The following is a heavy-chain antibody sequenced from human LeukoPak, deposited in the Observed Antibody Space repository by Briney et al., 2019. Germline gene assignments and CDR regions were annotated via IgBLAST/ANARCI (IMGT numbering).Heavy chain of an antibody. V-gene: IGHV6-1*01. CDR3: ARVVSSWYLSSQFYYYYYGMDG. CDR2: TYYRSKWYN. J-gene: IGHJ6*02. D-gene: IGHD6-13*01. CDR1: GDSVSSNSAA. Sequence: SQTFSLTYAISGDSVSSNSAAWTWLRQSPSRGLEWLGRTYYRSKWYNDYAVSVKSRITINPETSKHQFALQLNSVTPEDTAVDYCARVVSSWYLSSQFYYYYYGMDGWGQGTTVTVSS.